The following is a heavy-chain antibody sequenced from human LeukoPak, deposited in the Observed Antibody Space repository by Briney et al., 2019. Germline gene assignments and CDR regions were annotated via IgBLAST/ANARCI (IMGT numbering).Heavy chain of an antibody. CDR3: ARGYCTSTSCYNYYYYMDV. D-gene: IGHD2-2*01. Sequence: SETLSLTCSVSGGSMNTHYWNWIRQPAGKGLEWIGRIYTSGSTNYNPSLKSRVTISVDTSKNQFSLKLSSVTAADTAVYYCARGYCTSTSCYNYYYYMDVWGKGTTVTVSS. V-gene: IGHV4-4*07. CDR2: IYTSGST. CDR1: GGSMNTHY. J-gene: IGHJ6*03.